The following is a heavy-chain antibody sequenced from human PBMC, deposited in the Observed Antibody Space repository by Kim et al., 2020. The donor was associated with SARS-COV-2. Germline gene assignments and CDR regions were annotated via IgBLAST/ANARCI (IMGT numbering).Heavy chain of an antibody. V-gene: IGHV4-31*03. J-gene: IGHJ5*02. CDR2: IYYNGRT. D-gene: IGHD5-18*01. CDR1: GGSLSSGGHF. CDR3: ARDEGYRYGYNLHWFDP. Sequence: SETLSLTCTVSGGSLSSGGHFWSWIRQHPGKGLEWIGYIYYNGRTYYNPSLRSRVTISLDTSKNQFSLKLTSLTAADTAVYYCARDEGYRYGYNLHWFDP.